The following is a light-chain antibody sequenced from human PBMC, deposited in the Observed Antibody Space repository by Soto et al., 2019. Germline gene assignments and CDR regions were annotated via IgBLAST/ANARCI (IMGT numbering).Light chain of an antibody. CDR3: QHYGNSPLT. Sequence: EIVLTQSPGTLSLSPGARATLSCRASQSVSSSYFAWYQQKPGQAPRLLIWGASNRATGIPDRFSGSWSGTDFTLTINRLEPEDFAVYYCQHYGNSPLTFGGGTKVEIK. CDR2: GAS. CDR1: QSVSSSY. V-gene: IGKV3-20*01. J-gene: IGKJ4*01.